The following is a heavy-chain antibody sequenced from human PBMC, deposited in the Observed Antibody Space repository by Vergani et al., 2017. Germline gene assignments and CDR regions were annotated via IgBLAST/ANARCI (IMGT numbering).Heavy chain of an antibody. D-gene: IGHD1-14*01. CDR2: INPNSGGT. J-gene: IGHJ3*02. CDR3: ASSNWNHVWPMYAFDI. Sequence: QVQLVQSGAEVKKPGASVKVSCKASGYTFTGYYMHWVRQAPGQGLEWMGWINPNSGGTNYAQKFQGRVTMTRDTSISTAYMELSRLRSDDTAVYYCASSNWNHVWPMYAFDIWGQGTMVTVSS. CDR1: GYTFTGYY. V-gene: IGHV1-2*02.